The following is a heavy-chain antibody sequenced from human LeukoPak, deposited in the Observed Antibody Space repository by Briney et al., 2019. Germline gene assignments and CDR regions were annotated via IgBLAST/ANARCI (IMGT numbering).Heavy chain of an antibody. CDR3: ARVRTRWYFDL. D-gene: IGHD1-14*01. CDR2: IYYSGST. V-gene: IGHV4-59*01. CDR1: GGSISSYY. J-gene: IGHJ2*01. Sequence: SETLSLTCTVSGGSISSYYWSWIRQPPGKGLEWIGYIYYSGSTNYNPSLKSRVTISVDTSKNQSSLKLSSVTAADTAVYYCARVRTRWYFDLWGRGTLVTVSS.